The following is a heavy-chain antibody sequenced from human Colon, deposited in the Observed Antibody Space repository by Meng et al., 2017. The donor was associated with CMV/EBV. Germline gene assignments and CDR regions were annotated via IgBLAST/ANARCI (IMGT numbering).Heavy chain of an antibody. J-gene: IGHJ4*02. D-gene: IGHD3-3*01. CDR1: LTFNDYA. CDR2: ISGSGSEGGA. V-gene: IGHV3-23*01. CDR3: AKGRMYYDFWSGYED. Sequence: LTFNDYAMAWVRQAPGKGLEWVSGISGSGSEGGAYYAASVKGRFTVSRDNFKNILYLEMNNLKADDTAVYFCAKGRMYYDFWSGYEDWGQGTLVTVSS.